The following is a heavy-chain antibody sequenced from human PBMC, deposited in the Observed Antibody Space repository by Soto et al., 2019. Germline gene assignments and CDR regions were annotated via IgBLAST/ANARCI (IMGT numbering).Heavy chain of an antibody. CDR3: ARLAYTSGFTFDY. V-gene: IGHV4-61*07. J-gene: IGHJ4*02. D-gene: IGHD5-18*01. Sequence: WTWIRQPPGERLEWIGYIYYNGNTNYNSSLKCRVTISIDTSKNQFSLKLNSVTAADTAVYFCARLAYTSGFTFDYWGRGTLVTVSS. CDR2: IYYNGNT.